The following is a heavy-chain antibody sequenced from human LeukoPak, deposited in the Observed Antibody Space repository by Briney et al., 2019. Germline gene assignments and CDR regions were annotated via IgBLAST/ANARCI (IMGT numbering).Heavy chain of an antibody. CDR3: VSLEMATDY. Sequence: GESLQISCQDSPYYFINFWIGWVRQMPGKGLEWMGRIDPSDSYTNYSPSFQGHVTISADKSISTAYLQWSSLKASDTAMYYCVSLEMATDYWGQGTLVTVSS. V-gene: IGHV5-10-1*01. D-gene: IGHD5-24*01. CDR2: IDPSDSYT. J-gene: IGHJ4*02. CDR1: PYYFINFW.